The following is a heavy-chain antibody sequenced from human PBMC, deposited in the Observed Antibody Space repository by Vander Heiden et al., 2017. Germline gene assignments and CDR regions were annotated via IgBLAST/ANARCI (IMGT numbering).Heavy chain of an antibody. J-gene: IGHJ6*02. D-gene: IGHD3-10*01. CDR3: AKILEARLQYGWYGLDV. Sequence: EVQLLESGGGLVQPGGSLRLPCAASGFSFSSYALNWVRQFPGKGLESISSISGSGDRTYYIDSVRGRFTISRDNFQNTLYLQMNSLTVDDTAVYYCAKILEARLQYGWYGLDVWGQGTTVTVSS. CDR2: ISGSGDRT. V-gene: IGHV3-23*01. CDR1: GFSFSSYA.